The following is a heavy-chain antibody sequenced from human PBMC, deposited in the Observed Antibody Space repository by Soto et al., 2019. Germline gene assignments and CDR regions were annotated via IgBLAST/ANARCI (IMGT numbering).Heavy chain of an antibody. D-gene: IGHD2-2*01. V-gene: IGHV1-8*01. CDR3: ARRLGVPAAIKVHYYYYMDV. J-gene: IGHJ6*03. CDR2: MNPNSGNT. CDR1: GYTFTSYD. Sequence: GASVKVSCKASGYTFTSYDINWVRQATGQGLERMGWMNPNSGNTGYAQKFQGRVTMTRNTSISTAYMELSSLRSEDTAVYYCARRLGVPAAIKVHYYYYMDVWGKGTTVTVSS.